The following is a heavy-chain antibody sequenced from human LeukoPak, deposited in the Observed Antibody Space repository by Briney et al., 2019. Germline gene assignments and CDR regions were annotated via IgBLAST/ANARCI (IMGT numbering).Heavy chain of an antibody. CDR2: IHYSGST. CDR1: GGSISRYY. J-gene: IGHJ4*02. V-gene: IGHV4-59*13. CDR3: ARDLDNSGWYVFDY. Sequence: SETLSLTCTVSGGSISRYYWSWIRQPPGKGLEWIGYIHYSGSTNSNPSLKSLVTISVDTSKNQFSLKLRSVTAADTAVYYCARDLDNSGWYVFDYWGRGNLVTVSS. D-gene: IGHD6-19*01.